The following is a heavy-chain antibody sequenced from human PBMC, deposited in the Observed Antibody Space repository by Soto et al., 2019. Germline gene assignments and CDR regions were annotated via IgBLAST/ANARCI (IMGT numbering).Heavy chain of an antibody. Sequence: QVQLVESGGGLVKPGGSLRLSCAASGFTFSDHYMSWIRQAPGMGLAWVAYISGSGVTLYNADSVKGRLTISRDNAKNSLYLQMDSLRAEDTAVYYCARNTLSAAGSDNYGLDVWGRGTTVAVSS. V-gene: IGHV3-11*01. J-gene: IGHJ6*02. CDR1: GFTFSDHY. CDR2: ISGSGVTL. CDR3: ARNTLSAAGSDNYGLDV. D-gene: IGHD6-13*01.